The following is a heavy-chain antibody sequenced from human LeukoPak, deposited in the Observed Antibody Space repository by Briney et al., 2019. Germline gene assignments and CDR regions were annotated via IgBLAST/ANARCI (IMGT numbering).Heavy chain of an antibody. J-gene: IGHJ4*02. CDR1: GFTFSSYS. V-gene: IGHV3-21*01. Sequence: KPGGSLRLSCAASGFTFSSYSMNWVRQAPGKGLEWVSSISSSSSYIYYADSVKGRFTISRDIAKNSLYLQMNSLRAEDTAVYYCARHFPNVGAIDYWGQGTLVTVSS. CDR2: ISSSSSYI. D-gene: IGHD1-26*01. CDR3: ARHFPNVGAIDY.